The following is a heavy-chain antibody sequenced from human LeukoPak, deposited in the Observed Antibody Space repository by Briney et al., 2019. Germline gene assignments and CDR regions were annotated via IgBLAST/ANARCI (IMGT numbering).Heavy chain of an antibody. D-gene: IGHD5-18*01. J-gene: IGHJ4*02. V-gene: IGHV3-30*18. CDR2: ISYDGSKE. CDR3: AKDQGYTYGHSFDY. Sequence: TGGSLRLSCAASGFTFGSYGMHWVRQAPGKGLEWVALISYDGSKEYYGDSVKGRFTISRDNSKNTLYLQMNSLRAEDTAVYYCAKDQGYTYGHSFDYWGQETLVTVSS. CDR1: GFTFGSYG.